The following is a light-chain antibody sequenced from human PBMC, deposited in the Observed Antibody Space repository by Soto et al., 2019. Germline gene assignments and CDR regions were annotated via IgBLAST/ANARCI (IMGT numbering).Light chain of an antibody. V-gene: IGKV1-39*01. CDR1: QSINIY. CDR2: GAS. Sequence: DIQMTQSPSSLSASVGDRVTITCRTSQSINIYLNWYQQKVGEPPRVLIFGASNLQSGVPSRFSGSGIGTHFSLTICILQAEDFATCCCPQRYTKSPLSFAVGTKVDTK. CDR3: PQRYTKSPLS. J-gene: IGKJ4*01.